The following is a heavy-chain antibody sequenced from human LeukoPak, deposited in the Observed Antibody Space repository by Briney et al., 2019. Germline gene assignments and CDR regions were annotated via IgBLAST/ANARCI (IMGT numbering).Heavy chain of an antibody. V-gene: IGHV1-8*01. J-gene: IGHJ6*02. Sequence: ASVKVSCKASGYTFTSYDINWVRQATGQGLEWMGWMNPNSGNTGYAQKFQGRVTMTRNTSISTAYMELSSLRSEDTAVYYCARSPAPWNYGAVNYYYYGMDVWGQGTTVTVSS. D-gene: IGHD1-7*01. CDR1: GYTFTSYD. CDR2: MNPNSGNT. CDR3: ARSPAPWNYGAVNYYYYGMDV.